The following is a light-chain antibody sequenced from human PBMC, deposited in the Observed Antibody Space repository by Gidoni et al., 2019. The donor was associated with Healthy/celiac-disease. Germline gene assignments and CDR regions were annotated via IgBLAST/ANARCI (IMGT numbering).Light chain of an antibody. J-gene: IGKJ4*01. CDR3: QQLNSYPL. CDR1: QGISSY. V-gene: IGKV1-9*01. Sequence: DIQLTQSPSFLSASVGDRVTITCRASQGISSYLAWYQQKPGKAPKLLIYAASTLQSGVPSRFSGSGSGTEFTLTISSLQPVDFATYYCQQLNSYPLFGGGTKVEIK. CDR2: AAS.